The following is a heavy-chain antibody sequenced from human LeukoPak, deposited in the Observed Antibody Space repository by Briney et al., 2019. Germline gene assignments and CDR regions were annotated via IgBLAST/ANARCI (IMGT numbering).Heavy chain of an antibody. Sequence: GGSLRLSCAASGFTFSSYSMNWVRRAPGKGLEWDSYISSSSSTIYYADSVKGRFTISRDNAKNSLYLQMNSLRAEDTAVYYCARDVVPAAIPAYFDYWGQGTLVTVSS. CDR3: ARDVVPAAIPAYFDY. CDR1: GFTFSSYS. D-gene: IGHD2-2*02. CDR2: ISSSSSTI. J-gene: IGHJ4*02. V-gene: IGHV3-48*04.